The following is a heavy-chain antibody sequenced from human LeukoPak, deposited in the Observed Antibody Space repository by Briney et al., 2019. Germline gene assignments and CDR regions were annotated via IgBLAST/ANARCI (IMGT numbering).Heavy chain of an antibody. CDR2: ISSSSSTI. CDR1: GFPFTSYS. J-gene: IGHJ4*02. CDR3: ARADDYVWGSYRDGPFDY. D-gene: IGHD3-16*02. V-gene: IGHV3-48*04. Sequence: GGSLRLSCAASGFPFTSYSMNWVRQAPGKGLEWVSYISSSSSTIYYADSVKGRFTISRDNAKNSLYLQMNSLGAEDTAMYYCARADDYVWGSYRDGPFDYWGQGTLVTVSS.